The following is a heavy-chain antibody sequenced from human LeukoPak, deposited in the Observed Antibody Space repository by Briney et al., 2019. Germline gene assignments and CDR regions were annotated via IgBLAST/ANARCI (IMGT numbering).Heavy chain of an antibody. CDR2: ILGDGSST. CDR1: GFTFDDHA. D-gene: IGHD6-13*01. Sequence: GGSLRLSCAASGFTFDDHAMHWVRQVPGKGLEWVSLILGDGSSTNYADSVKGRFTISRDNSKNSLYLHMNSLRVEDTALYFCAKDRYSSSWYTIQYWGQGTLVTVSS. V-gene: IGHV3-43*02. CDR3: AKDRYSSSWYTIQY. J-gene: IGHJ4*02.